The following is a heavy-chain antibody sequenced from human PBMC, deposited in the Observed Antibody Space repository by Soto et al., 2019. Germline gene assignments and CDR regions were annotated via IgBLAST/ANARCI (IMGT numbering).Heavy chain of an antibody. CDR3: ARSKRWELLSVIDY. D-gene: IGHD1-26*01. Sequence: PGESLKISCKVSGYSFSTYWIGWVRQMPGKGLEWMGIIYPGDSDTRYSPSFQGQVTISADKSISTAYLQWSSLKASDTAMYYCARSKRWELLSVIDYWGQGTLVTVSS. CDR2: IYPGDSDT. CDR1: GYSFSTYW. V-gene: IGHV5-51*01. J-gene: IGHJ4*02.